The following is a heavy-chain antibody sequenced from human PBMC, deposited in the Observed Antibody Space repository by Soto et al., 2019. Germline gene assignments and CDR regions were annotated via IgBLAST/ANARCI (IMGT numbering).Heavy chain of an antibody. Sequence: GESLKISCKGSGYTFTSHWIGWVRQMPGKGLEWMGIVSPGDSETRYSPSFQGQVTISVDKSISTAFLQWRSLKASDSAMYYCARSNAAYTYVFCDYWGQGNLVTVSS. CDR3: ARSNAAYTYVFCDY. D-gene: IGHD3-10*02. CDR2: VSPGDSET. CDR1: GYTFTSHW. J-gene: IGHJ4*02. V-gene: IGHV5-51*01.